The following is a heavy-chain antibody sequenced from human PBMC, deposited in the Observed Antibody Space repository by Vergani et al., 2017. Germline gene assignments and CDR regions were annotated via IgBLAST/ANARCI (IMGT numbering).Heavy chain of an antibody. CDR2: IIPIFGTA. CDR1: GYTFTSYG. Sequence: QVQLVQSGAEVKKPGASVKVSCKASGYTFTSYGISWVRQAPGQGLEWMGGIIPIFGTANYAQKFQGRVTITADESTSTAYMELSSLRSEDTAVYYCARSYYDSSGYYPFDYWGQGTLVTVSS. V-gene: IGHV1-69*13. CDR3: ARSYYDSSGYYPFDY. J-gene: IGHJ4*02. D-gene: IGHD3-22*01.